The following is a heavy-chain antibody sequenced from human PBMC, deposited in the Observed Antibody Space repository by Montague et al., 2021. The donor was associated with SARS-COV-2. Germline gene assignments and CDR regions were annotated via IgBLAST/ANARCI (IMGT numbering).Heavy chain of an antibody. D-gene: IGHD2-15*01. CDR1: GGSFSGYY. J-gene: IGHJ5*02. CDR3: ARERRYCSGGSCYSGWFDP. CDR2: IYYSGST. V-gene: IGHV4-34*01. Sequence: SETLSLTCAVYGGSFSGYYWSWIRQPPGKGLEWIGSIYYSGSTYYNPSLKSRVTISVDTSKNQFSLKLSSVTAADTAVYYCARERRYCSGGSCYSGWFDPWGQGTLVTVSS.